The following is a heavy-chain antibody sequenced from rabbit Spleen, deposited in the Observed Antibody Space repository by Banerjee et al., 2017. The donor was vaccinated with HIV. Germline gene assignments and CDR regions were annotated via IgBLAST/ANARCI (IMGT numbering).Heavy chain of an antibody. Sequence: QSLEESGGDLVKPGASLTLTCTASGFSLNTYTLSWVRQAPGKGLEWISCIVGSSSGFTYSATWAKGRFTCSKTSSTTVTLQMTRLTAADTATYFCARDTSSSFSSYGMDLWGQGTLVTVS. CDR1: GFSLNTYT. CDR2: IVGSSSGFT. D-gene: IGHD1-1*01. J-gene: IGHJ6*01. V-gene: IGHV1S40*01. CDR3: ARDTSSSFSSYGMDL.